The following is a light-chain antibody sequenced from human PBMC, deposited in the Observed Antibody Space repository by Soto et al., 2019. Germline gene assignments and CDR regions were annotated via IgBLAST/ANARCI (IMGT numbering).Light chain of an antibody. CDR3: QQRLSWPPIT. CDR2: DTS. CDR1: ESVSRY. V-gene: IGKV3-11*01. J-gene: IGKJ5*01. Sequence: EIVLTQSPATLSLSPGERATLSCRASESVSRYLAWYQQKPGHSPRLLIYDTSNRATGIPARFSGSGSGTDFTLTISSLEPEDFAIYYCQQRLSWPPITFGQGTRLEIK.